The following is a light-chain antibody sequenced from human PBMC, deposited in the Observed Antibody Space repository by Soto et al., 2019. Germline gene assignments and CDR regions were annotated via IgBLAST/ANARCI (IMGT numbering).Light chain of an antibody. CDR1: QSVSSN. CDR2: ATS. Sequence: EIVMVQSPATLSVSRGERASLSCRASQSVSSNLAWYRQKPGQTPRLLIYATSTRATGIPARFSGSGSGTEFTLTISSLQSEDFAVYYCQHYNNWPLTFGGGTKVDIK. CDR3: QHYNNWPLT. V-gene: IGKV3-15*01. J-gene: IGKJ4*01.